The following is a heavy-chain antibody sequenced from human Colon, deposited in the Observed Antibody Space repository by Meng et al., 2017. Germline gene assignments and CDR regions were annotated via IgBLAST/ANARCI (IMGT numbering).Heavy chain of an antibody. J-gene: IGHJ4*02. D-gene: IGHD1-26*01. CDR3: ARVRRSGDDFDY. Sequence: QVPLQESGPGLVTPSQTLSLTCPVSCGSISTGGYYWSWIRQLPGKGLEWIGYIYYSGSTYSNPSLRSLVSISVDTSKNQFSLRLTSVTAADTAVYYCARVRRSGDDFDYWGQGTLVTVSS. CDR2: IYYSGST. V-gene: IGHV4-31*01. CDR1: CGSISTGGYY.